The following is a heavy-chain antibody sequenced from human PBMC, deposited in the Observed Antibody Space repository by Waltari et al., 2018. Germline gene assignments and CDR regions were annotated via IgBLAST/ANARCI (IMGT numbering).Heavy chain of an antibody. D-gene: IGHD2-8*01. CDR2: INHSGST. J-gene: IGHJ6*03. CDR3: ARGVKMVYAPYYYYMDV. V-gene: IGHV4-34*01. CDR1: GGSFSGYY. Sequence: QVQLQQWGAGLLKPSETLSLTCAVYGGSFSGYYWSWIRQPPGKGLEWIGEINHSGSTNYNPSLKSRVTISVDTSKNQFSLKLSSVTAADTAVYYCARGVKMVYAPYYYYMDVWGKGTTVTVSS.